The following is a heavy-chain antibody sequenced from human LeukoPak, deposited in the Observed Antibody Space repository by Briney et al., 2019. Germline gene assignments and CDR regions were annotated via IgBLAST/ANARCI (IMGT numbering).Heavy chain of an antibody. V-gene: IGHV4-31*03. J-gene: IGHJ3*02. D-gene: IGHD1-1*01. Sequence: PSETLSLTCTVSGGSINSGGYYWSWIRQHPGKGLERIGYIYSSGSTYYNPSLTSRVTISMDTAKNQISLKLNSVTAADTAVYYCARQERSPAFDIWGQGTMVTVSS. CDR3: ARQERSPAFDI. CDR1: GGSINSGGYY. CDR2: IYSSGST.